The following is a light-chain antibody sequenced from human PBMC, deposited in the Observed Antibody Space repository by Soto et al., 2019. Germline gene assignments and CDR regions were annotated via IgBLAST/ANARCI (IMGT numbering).Light chain of an antibody. J-gene: IGKJ2*01. CDR2: DAS. V-gene: IGKV3-11*01. Sequence: EIVLTQSPATLSLSPGERATLSCRARQSVSTYLAWYQQKPGQAPRLLIYDASNRATGIPARFSGSGSGTDFTLTISSLEPEDFAVYYCQQRSNSYTFGQGTKLESK. CDR1: QSVSTY. CDR3: QQRSNSYT.